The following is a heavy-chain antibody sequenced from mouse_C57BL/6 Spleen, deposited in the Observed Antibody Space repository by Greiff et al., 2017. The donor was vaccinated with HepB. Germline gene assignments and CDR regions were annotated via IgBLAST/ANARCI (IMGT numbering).Heavy chain of an antibody. V-gene: IGHV1-7*01. CDR2: INPSSGYT. D-gene: IGHD6-1*01. J-gene: IGHJ4*01. Sequence: VQLQQSGAELAKPGASVKLSCKASGYTFTSYWMHWVKQRPGQGLEWIGYINPSSGYTKYNQKFKDKATLTEDKSSSTAYMQVSSLTYEDSAVYYCAREEPYDYDVMDYGGQGTSGTVSS. CDR1: GYTFTSYW. CDR3: AREEPYDYDVMDY.